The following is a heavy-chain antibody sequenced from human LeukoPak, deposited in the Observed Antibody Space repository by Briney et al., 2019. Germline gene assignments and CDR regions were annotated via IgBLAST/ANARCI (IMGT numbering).Heavy chain of an antibody. CDR1: GFTFSSYG. D-gene: IGHD3-16*02. CDR2: IRYDGSNK. Sequence: GGSLRLSCAASGFTFSSYGMHWVRQAPGKGLEWVAFIRYDGSNKYYADSVKGRFTISRDNSKNTLYLQMNSLRAEDTAVYYCARGMGYPDYYFDYWGQGTLVTVSS. V-gene: IGHV3-30*02. CDR3: ARGMGYPDYYFDY. J-gene: IGHJ4*02.